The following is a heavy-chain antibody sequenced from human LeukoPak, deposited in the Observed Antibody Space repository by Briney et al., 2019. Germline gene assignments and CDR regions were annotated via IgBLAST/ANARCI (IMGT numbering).Heavy chain of an antibody. Sequence: ASVMVSCKASGGTFSSYAISWVRQAPGQGLEWMGWINPNSGGTNYAQKFQGRVTMTRDTSISTAYMELSRLRSDDTAVYYCAREVIDIVATMRGGRDYYYYYMDVWGKGTTVTISS. D-gene: IGHD5-12*01. J-gene: IGHJ6*03. CDR3: AREVIDIVATMRGGRDYYYYYMDV. V-gene: IGHV1-2*02. CDR1: GGTFSSYA. CDR2: INPNSGGT.